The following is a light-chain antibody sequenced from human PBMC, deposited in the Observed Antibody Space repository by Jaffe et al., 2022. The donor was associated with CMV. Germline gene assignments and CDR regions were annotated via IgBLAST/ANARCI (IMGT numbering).Light chain of an antibody. Sequence: DVQMTQSPSAMSASVGDRVTITCRASQDIRNYLAWFQQKPGKVPRRLIYDASSLLSGVPSRFSGSGSGTEFTLTISSLQPEDFATYYCLQHKSYPITFGQGTRLEI. CDR1: QDIRNY. V-gene: IGKV1-17*03. CDR2: DAS. J-gene: IGKJ5*01. CDR3: LQHKSYPIT.